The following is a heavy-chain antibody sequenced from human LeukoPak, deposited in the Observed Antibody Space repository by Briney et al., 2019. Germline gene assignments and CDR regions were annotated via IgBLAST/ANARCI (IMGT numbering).Heavy chain of an antibody. Sequence: PSETLSLTCAVYGGSFSGYYWSWIRQPPGKGLEWIGEINHSGSTNYNPSLKSRVTISVDTSKTQFSLKRSSVTAADTAVYYCAREGGYSYGPYYYYYGMDVWGQGTTVTVSS. CDR2: INHSGST. J-gene: IGHJ6*02. D-gene: IGHD5-18*01. CDR3: AREGGYSYGPYYYYYGMDV. V-gene: IGHV4-34*01. CDR1: GGSFSGYY.